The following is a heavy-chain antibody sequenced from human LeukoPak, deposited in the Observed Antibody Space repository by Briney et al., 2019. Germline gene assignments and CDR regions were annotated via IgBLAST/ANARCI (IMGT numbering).Heavy chain of an antibody. Sequence: GGSLRLSCAASGFTFSSYWMTWVRQAPGKGLEGVASIKRDGNEKYYVDSVKGQFTISRDNARNSLYLQMSSLRADDTAVYYCARDGAFRIYDYWGQGTLVTVSS. J-gene: IGHJ4*02. CDR3: ARDGAFRIYDY. CDR1: GFTFSSYW. V-gene: IGHV3-7*01. D-gene: IGHD3-3*02. CDR2: IKRDGNEK.